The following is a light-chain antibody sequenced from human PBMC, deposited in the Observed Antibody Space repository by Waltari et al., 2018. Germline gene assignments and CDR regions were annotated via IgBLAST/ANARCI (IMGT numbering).Light chain of an antibody. V-gene: IGLV1-51*02. CDR3: GTWDSSLALWL. CDR2: ETN. CDR1: PSTVGNTG. J-gene: IGLJ3*02. Sequence: QSVLTQPPSVSAAPGHKVSISCSGTPSTVGNTGLFRYRQLPGSAPKLLIYETNGRPTGTPDRFAGSKSATTAILDIAGLQPGDEADYYCGTWDSSLALWLFGGGTKLTV.